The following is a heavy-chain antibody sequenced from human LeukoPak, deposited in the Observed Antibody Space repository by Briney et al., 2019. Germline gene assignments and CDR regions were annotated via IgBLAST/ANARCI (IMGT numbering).Heavy chain of an antibody. CDR2: ISYDGSNK. CDR3: ARDYQFDY. V-gene: IGHV3-30*04. Sequence: GGSLRLSCAASGFTFSSYAMHWVRQAPGKVLEWVAVISYDGSNKYYADSVKGRFTISRDNSKNTLYLQMNSLRAEDTAVYYCARDYQFDYWGQGTLVTVSS. D-gene: IGHD2-2*01. J-gene: IGHJ4*02. CDR1: GFTFSSYA.